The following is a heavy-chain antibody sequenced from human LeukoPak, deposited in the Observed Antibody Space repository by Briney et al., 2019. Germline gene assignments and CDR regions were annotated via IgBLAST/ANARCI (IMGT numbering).Heavy chain of an antibody. CDR1: GGSISSHY. Sequence: TSQTHSLTCTVSGGSISSHYWSWIRQPPGKGLEWIGYIYYSGSTNYNPSLKSRVTISVDTSKNQFSLKLSSVTAADKAVYYCERATIFGVVNYWGQGTMVTVSS. CDR3: ERATIFGVVNY. J-gene: IGHJ4*02. V-gene: IGHV4-59*11. CDR2: IYYSGST. D-gene: IGHD3-3*01.